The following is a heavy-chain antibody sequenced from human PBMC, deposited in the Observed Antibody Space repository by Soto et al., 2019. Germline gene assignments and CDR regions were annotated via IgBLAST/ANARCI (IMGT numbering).Heavy chain of an antibody. CDR2: VRSRGNNYAT. CDR1: GFTFSGSA. J-gene: IGHJ6*03. Sequence: EVQLVESGGGLVQPGGSLKLSCAASGFTFSGSAMHWVRQASGKGLEWVGRVRSRGNNYATAYGASLKGRFTISRDDSTNTAYLQINSLNTEDTAVYYCSRQASAFWSRKPQYSMDVWGKGTTVTFS. V-gene: IGHV3-73*01. CDR3: SRQASAFWSRKPQYSMDV. D-gene: IGHD3-3*01.